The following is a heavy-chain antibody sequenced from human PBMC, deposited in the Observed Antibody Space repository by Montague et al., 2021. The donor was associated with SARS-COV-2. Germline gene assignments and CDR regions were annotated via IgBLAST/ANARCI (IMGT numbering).Heavy chain of an antibody. V-gene: IGHV4-34*01. CDR1: GGSFSGWY. CDR3: ARGGGSILTNYYYYYYLDV. D-gene: IGHD2-15*01. J-gene: IGHJ6*03. Sequence: SETLSLTCAVYGGSFSGWYWSWVRQPPGKGLEWIGEINRRGNTIYNPSLKSRVTISEDTSKSQFSLKLSSVTAADTAVYYCARGGGSILTNYYYYYYLDVWGTGTTVTVSS. CDR2: INRRGNT.